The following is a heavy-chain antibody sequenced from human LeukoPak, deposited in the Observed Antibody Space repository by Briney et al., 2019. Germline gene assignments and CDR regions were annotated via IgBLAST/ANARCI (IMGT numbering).Heavy chain of an antibody. V-gene: IGHV3-33*08. CDR2: IWYDGTKK. J-gene: IGHJ4*02. CDR1: GFTFSTYA. Sequence: GRSLRLSCAASGFTFSTYAMHWVRQAPGKGLEWVAVIWYDGTKKYYADSVKGRLTISRDNSKNTLYLEMNSLRAEDTAVYYCARDRAVRYFDYWGQGTLVTVSS. CDR3: ARDRAVRYFDY. D-gene: IGHD3-16*02.